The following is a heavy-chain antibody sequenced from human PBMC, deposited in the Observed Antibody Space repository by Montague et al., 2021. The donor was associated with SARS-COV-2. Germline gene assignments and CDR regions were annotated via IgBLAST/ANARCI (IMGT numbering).Heavy chain of an antibody. CDR2: IFWDDEK. J-gene: IGHJ4*02. CDR3: AHQYYDYVWGSYRPDYFDY. Sequence: PALVKPTQTLTLTCSFSGFSLSTGGVGVDWIRQSPGKGLEWLGVIFWDDEKRYNPTLKTRLTISKGTSQNQVVITLTDMGPADTATYFCAHQYYDYVWGSYRPDYFDYWGQGTLVTVSP. V-gene: IGHV2-5*02. CDR1: GFSLSTGGVG. D-gene: IGHD3-16*02.